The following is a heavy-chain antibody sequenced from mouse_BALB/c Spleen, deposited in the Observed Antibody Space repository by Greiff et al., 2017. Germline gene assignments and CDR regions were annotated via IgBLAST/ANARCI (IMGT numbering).Heavy chain of an antibody. J-gene: IGHJ3*01. V-gene: IGHV3-2*02. CDR1: GYSITSDYA. CDR2: ISYSGST. Sequence: DVQLQESGPGLVKPSQSLSLTCTVTGYSITSDYAWNWIRQFPGNKLEWMGYISYSGSTSYNPSLKSRISITRDTSKNQFFLQLNSVTTGDTATYYCARDPYYYGSMFAYWGQGTLVTVSA. D-gene: IGHD1-1*01. CDR3: ARDPYYYGSMFAY.